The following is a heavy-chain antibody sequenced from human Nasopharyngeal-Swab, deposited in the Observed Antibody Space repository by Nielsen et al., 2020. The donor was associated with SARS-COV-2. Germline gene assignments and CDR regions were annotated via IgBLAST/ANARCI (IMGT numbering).Heavy chain of an antibody. J-gene: IGHJ5*02. Sequence: WIRQPPGKGLEWVGFIRSKAYGGTTEYAASVKGRFTFSRDDSKSIAYLQMNSLKTEDTAVYYCTSPGYCSSTSCYPDNWFDPWGQGTLVTVSS. D-gene: IGHD2-2*03. CDR2: IRSKAYGGTT. V-gene: IGHV3-49*02. CDR3: TSPGYCSSTSCYPDNWFDP.